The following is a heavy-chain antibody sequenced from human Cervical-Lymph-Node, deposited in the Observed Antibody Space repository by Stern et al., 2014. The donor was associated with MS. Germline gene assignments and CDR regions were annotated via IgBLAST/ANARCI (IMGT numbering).Heavy chain of an antibody. D-gene: IGHD3-22*01. CDR2: TSYDGGNK. CDR1: GFTFSDFA. J-gene: IGHJ4*02. CDR3: ARDSDSSGYAVPAFDS. Sequence: VHLLESVGGVVQPGTSLRLSCVASGFTFSDFAMHWVRQAPGKGLEWVAITSYDGGNKYYTDSVKGRFTISRDNPKDTLYLQMNSLRPEDTAVYYCARDSDSSGYAVPAFDSWGQGTLVTVSS. V-gene: IGHV3-30*04.